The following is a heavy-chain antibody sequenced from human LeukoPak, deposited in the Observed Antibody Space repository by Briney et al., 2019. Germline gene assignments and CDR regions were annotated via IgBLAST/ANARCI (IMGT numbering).Heavy chain of an antibody. CDR1: GFTFSNYW. CDR2: IKTDGSEK. Sequence: SGGSLRLSCEGSGFTFSNYWMGWVRQAPGKGLQWVANIKTDGSEKYYVDSVKGRFTISRDNAKNSLYLQMNSLRAEDTAVYYCARALEQQWLVLFDYWGQGTLVTVSS. V-gene: IGHV3-7*01. CDR3: ARALEQQWLVLFDY. J-gene: IGHJ4*02. D-gene: IGHD6-19*01.